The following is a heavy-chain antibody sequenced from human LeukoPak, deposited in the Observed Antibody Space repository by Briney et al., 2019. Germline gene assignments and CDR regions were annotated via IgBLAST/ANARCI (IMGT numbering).Heavy chain of an antibody. CDR3: ARGATVASYFDY. D-gene: IGHD4-23*01. Sequence: GGSLRLSCATSGFTFSSYWMSWVRQAPGKGLEWVSVIYSGGTTYHADSVKGRFTISRDNSKNMLFLQMNSLRAEDTAMYYCARGATVASYFDYWGQGTLVTVSS. J-gene: IGHJ4*02. CDR2: IYSGGTT. V-gene: IGHV3-53*01. CDR1: GFTFSSYW.